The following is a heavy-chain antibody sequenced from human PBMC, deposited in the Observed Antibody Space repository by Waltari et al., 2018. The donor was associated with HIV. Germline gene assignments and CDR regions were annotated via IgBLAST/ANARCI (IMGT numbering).Heavy chain of an antibody. D-gene: IGHD4-17*01. CDR1: GYTFTSYD. V-gene: IGHV1-8*01. CDR3: ARASTALRGYYYYGMDV. CDR2: MNPTSGNT. J-gene: IGHJ6*02. Sequence: QVQLVQSGAEVKKPGASVTVSWKAAGYTFTSYDMNWVRPAPGQGLEWMGWMNPTSGNTGYAQKCQGRVTMPRNTSISTAYMELSSLRSEDTAVYYCARASTALRGYYYYGMDVWGQGTTVTVSS.